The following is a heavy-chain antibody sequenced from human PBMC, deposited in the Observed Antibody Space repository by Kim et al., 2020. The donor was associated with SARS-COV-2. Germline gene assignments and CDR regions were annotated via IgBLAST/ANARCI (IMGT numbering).Heavy chain of an antibody. CDR2: ISGSGDST. J-gene: IGHJ6*02. CDR1: VFTFSSYA. CDR3: AKDRSSTSIGRYGMDV. Sequence: GGSLRLSCAASVFTFSSYAMSWVRQAPRKGLEWVSGISGSGDSTYYADSVKGRFTISRDNSKNTLFLLMSSLRAEDTAVYYCAKDRSSTSIGRYGMDVWGQGTTVTVSS. V-gene: IGHV3-23*01. D-gene: IGHD1-26*01.